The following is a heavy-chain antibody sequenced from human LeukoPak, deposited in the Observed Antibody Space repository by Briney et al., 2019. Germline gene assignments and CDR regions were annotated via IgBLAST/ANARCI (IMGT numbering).Heavy chain of an antibody. J-gene: IGHJ6*02. CDR1: GFTVSSNY. D-gene: IGHD3-3*01. V-gene: IGHV3-66*01. CDR3: ARGLYYDFWSGYYTNYYYYGMDV. Sequence: GGSLRLSCAASGFTVSSNYMSWVRQAPGKGLEWVSVIYSGGSTYYADSVKGRFTISRDNPKNTLYLQMNSLRAEDTAVYYCARGLYYDFWSGYYTNYYYYGMDVWGQGTTVTVSS. CDR2: IYSGGST.